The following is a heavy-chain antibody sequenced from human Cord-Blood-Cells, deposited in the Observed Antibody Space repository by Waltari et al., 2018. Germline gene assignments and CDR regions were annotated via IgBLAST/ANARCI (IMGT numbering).Heavy chain of an antibody. V-gene: IGHV4-34*01. CDR2: INHSGST. Sequence: QVQLQQWGAGLLKPSETLSLTCAVYGGSFSGYYWSWIRQPPGKGLEWIGEINHSGSTTYNPSLKSRVTISVDTSKNQFSLKLSSVTAADTAVYYCARGDQNAFDIWGQGTMVTVSS. CDR1: GGSFSGYY. J-gene: IGHJ3*02. CDR3: ARGDQNAFDI.